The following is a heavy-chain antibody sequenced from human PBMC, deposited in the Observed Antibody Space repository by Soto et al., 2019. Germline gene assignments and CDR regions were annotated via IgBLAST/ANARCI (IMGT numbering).Heavy chain of an antibody. CDR2: IWSAGLI. CDR1: GFTFSNYW. CDR3: AREAPMDV. Sequence: PGGSLRLSCAASGFTFSNYWMHWVRQVPGKGLVWVSVIWSAGLIYYADSVRGRFTISRDISKNILYLEMTSLRADDTAVYYCAREAPMDVWGQGTTVTVSS. J-gene: IGHJ6*02. V-gene: IGHV3-53*01.